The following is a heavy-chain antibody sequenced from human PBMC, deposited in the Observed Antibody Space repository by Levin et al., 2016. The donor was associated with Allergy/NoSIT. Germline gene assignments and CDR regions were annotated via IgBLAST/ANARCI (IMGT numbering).Heavy chain of an antibody. Sequence: SETLSLTCSVSGDSMNNNNYHWGWFRRSPGKGLEWIGSLLYSGRTYYSPPLSSRVTLSADTSRNYFSLKLTSVTAADTAVYYCARLLWDCTNSWCFRAFDIWGQGTAVTVSS. D-gene: IGHD2-8*01. CDR2: LLYSGRT. J-gene: IGHJ3*02. CDR1: GDSMNNNNYH. CDR3: ARLLWDCTNSWCFRAFDI. V-gene: IGHV4-39*02.